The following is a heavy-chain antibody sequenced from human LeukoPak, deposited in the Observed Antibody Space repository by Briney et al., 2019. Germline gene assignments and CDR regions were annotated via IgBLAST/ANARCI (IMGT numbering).Heavy chain of an antibody. CDR1: GFTFSSYG. CDR3: AKSRRVAGGRYFDY. CDR2: ISHDGSNK. J-gene: IGHJ4*02. D-gene: IGHD6-19*01. Sequence: GRSLRLSCAASGFTFSSYGMHWVRQAPGKGLQWVALISHDGSNKYYADSVRGRFTISRDNSKNTLYLQMNSLRAEDTAVYYCAKSRRVAGGRYFDYWGQGTLVTVSS. V-gene: IGHV3-30*18.